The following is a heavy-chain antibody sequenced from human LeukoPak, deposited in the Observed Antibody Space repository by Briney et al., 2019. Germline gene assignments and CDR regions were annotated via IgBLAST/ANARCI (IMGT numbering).Heavy chain of an antibody. CDR3: AKASAGYDNFDY. CDR1: GFTFSRYA. V-gene: IGHV3-23*01. CDR2: ISASGEST. D-gene: IGHD5-12*01. J-gene: IGHJ4*02. Sequence: PGGSLRLSCAASGFTFSRYAMSWVRQAPGKGLEWVSGISASGESTYYADSVKGRLTISRDNSKNTLYLLMNSLRAEDTALYYCAKASAGYDNFDYWGQGTLVTVSS.